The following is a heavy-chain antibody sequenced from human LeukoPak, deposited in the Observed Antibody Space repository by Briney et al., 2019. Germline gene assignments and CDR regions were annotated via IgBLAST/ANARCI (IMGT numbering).Heavy chain of an antibody. V-gene: IGHV4-59*01. J-gene: IGHJ6*02. CDR2: IYYSGST. CDR3: ARGYYYYGMDV. CDR1: GGSISSYY. Sequence: SETLSLTCTVSGGSISSYYWSWIRQPPGKGLEWIGHIYYSGSTNYNPSLKSRVTISVDTSKNQFSLKLSSVTAADTAVYYCARGYYYYGMDVWGQGTTVTVSS.